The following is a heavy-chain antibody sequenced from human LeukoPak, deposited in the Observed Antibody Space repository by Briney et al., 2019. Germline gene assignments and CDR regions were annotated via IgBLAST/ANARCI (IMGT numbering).Heavy chain of an antibody. Sequence: SVKVSCRASGGTFSSYAISWVRQAPGQGLEWMGGIIPIFGTANYAQKFQGRVTITADKSTSTAYMELSSLRSEDTAVYYCARTYYDILTGYYRYYYYYGMDVWGKGTTVTVSS. CDR1: GGTFSSYA. CDR3: ARTYYDILTGYYRYYYYYGMDV. CDR2: IIPIFGTA. D-gene: IGHD3-9*01. V-gene: IGHV1-69*06. J-gene: IGHJ6*04.